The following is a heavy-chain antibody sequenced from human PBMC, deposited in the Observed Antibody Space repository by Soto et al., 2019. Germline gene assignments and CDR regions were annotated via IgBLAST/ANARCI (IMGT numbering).Heavy chain of an antibody. CDR1: GGSISSYY. CDR2: IYYSGST. Sequence: SETLSLTCTVSGGSISSYYWSWIRQPPGKGLEWIGYIYYSGSTNYNPSLKSRVTISVDTSKNQFSLKLSSVTAADTAVYYCARGPRNYYFDYWGQGTLVTVYS. CDR3: ARGPRNYYFDY. J-gene: IGHJ4*02. V-gene: IGHV4-59*01.